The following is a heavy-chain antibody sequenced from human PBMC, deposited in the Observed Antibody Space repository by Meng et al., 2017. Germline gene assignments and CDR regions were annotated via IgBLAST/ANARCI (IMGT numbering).Heavy chain of an antibody. D-gene: IGHD3-22*01. CDR2: MNPNSGNT. CDR3: AREPRRYYDSSGYYCYYYGMDV. Sequence: ASVKVSCKASGYTFTSYDINWVRQATGQGLEWVGWMNPNSGNTGYAQKFQGRVTITRNTSISTAYMELSSLRSEDTAVYYCAREPRRYYDSSGYYCYYYGMDVWGQGTTVTVSS. CDR1: GYTFTSYD. V-gene: IGHV1-8*03. J-gene: IGHJ6*02.